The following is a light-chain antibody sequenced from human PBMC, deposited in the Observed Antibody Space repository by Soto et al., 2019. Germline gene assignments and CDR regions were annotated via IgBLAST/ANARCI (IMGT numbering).Light chain of an antibody. J-gene: IGLJ1*01. Sequence: QFVLTQSPSASASLRASVKLTCTLSSGHSSYAIAWHQQQPEKGPRYLMKLNSDGSHSKGDGIPDRFSGSSSGAERYLTISSLQSEDEADYYCQTWGTGIHYVFGTGTKVTVL. V-gene: IGLV4-69*01. CDR3: QTWGTGIHYV. CDR2: LNSDGSH. CDR1: SGHSSYA.